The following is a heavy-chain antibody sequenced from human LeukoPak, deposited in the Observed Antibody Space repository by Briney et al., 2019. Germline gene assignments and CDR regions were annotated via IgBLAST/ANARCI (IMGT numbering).Heavy chain of an antibody. Sequence: GGSLRLSCAASGFTFSNAWMSWVRQAPGKGLEWVAVISYDGSNKYYADSVKGRFTISRDNSKNTLYLQMNSLRAEDTAVYYCARDFRPSPTEGATHAFDIWGQGTMVTVSS. V-gene: IGHV3-30*03. J-gene: IGHJ3*02. D-gene: IGHD1-26*01. CDR3: ARDFRPSPTEGATHAFDI. CDR2: ISYDGSNK. CDR1: GFTFSNAW.